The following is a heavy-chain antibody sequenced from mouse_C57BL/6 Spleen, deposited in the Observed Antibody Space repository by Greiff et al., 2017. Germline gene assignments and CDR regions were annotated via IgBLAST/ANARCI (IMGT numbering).Heavy chain of an antibody. J-gene: IGHJ4*01. D-gene: IGHD1-3*01. CDR1: GYTFTDYN. CDR3: ARSGVSYAMDY. V-gene: IGHV1-22*01. Sequence: EVKLVESGPELVKPGASVKMSCKASGYTFTDYNMHWVKQSHGKSLEWIGYINPNNGGTSYNQKFKGKATLTVNKSSSTAYMELRSLTSEDSAVYYCARSGVSYAMDYWGQGTSVTVSS. CDR2: INPNNGGT.